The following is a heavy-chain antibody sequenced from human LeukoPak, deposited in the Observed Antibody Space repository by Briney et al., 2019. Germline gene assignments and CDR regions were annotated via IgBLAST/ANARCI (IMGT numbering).Heavy chain of an antibody. CDR3: ARTMYITGSSDFDY. V-gene: IGHV3-66*02. J-gene: IGHJ4*02. Sequence: GGSLRLSCAVSGFTVSSNYMSWVRQAPGRGLEWVSLIYSDGSTYYADSVKGRFTISRDNSKNTLYLQMNSLRAEDTALYYCARTMYITGSSDFDYWGQGTLVTVSS. CDR2: IYSDGST. D-gene: IGHD1-26*01. CDR1: GFTVSSNY.